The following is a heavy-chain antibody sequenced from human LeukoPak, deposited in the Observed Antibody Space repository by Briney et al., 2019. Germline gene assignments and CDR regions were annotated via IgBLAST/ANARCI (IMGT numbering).Heavy chain of an antibody. Sequence: GGSLRHSCAASGFTFSNYAMHWVRQAPGKGLEWVAVISYDGSNKFYADSVKGRFTISRDNSKNTLHLQMNSLRAEDTAVYYCARSLATSYYYMDVWGKGTTVTVSS. CDR1: GFTFSNYA. CDR3: ARSLATSYYYMDV. V-gene: IGHV3-30*04. CDR2: ISYDGSNK. J-gene: IGHJ6*03. D-gene: IGHD5-12*01.